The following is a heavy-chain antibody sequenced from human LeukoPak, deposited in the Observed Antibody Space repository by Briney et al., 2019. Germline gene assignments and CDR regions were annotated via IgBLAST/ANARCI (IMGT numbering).Heavy chain of an antibody. D-gene: IGHD1-26*01. V-gene: IGHV3-53*01. Sequence: GGSLRLSCAASGFNVSSYYMSWVRQAPGKGLEWVSVIYSGGSTYYIDSVKGRFTVSRDNSKNTLYLEMNSLRAEDTAVYYCARKSGTYYFDSWGQGTLVTVSS. J-gene: IGHJ4*02. CDR1: GFNVSSYY. CDR3: ARKSGTYYFDS. CDR2: IYSGGST.